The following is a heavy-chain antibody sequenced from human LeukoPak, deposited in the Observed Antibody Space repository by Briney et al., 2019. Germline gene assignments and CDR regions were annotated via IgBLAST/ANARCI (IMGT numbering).Heavy chain of an antibody. CDR1: GFTFSSHS. J-gene: IGHJ5*02. D-gene: IGHD5-12*01. V-gene: IGHV3-48*02. Sequence: GGSLRLSCAASGFTFSSHSMNWVRQAPGKGLEWVSYISSSSSTIYYADSVKGRSTISRDNAKNSLYLQMNSLRDEDTAVYYCARDLVATTPYNWFDPWGQGTLVTVSS. CDR2: ISSSSSTI. CDR3: ARDLVATTPYNWFDP.